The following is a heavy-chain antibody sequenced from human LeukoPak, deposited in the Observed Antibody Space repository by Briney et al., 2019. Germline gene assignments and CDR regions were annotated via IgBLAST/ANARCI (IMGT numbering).Heavy chain of an antibody. Sequence: GASVKVSCKASGYTFTSYDINWVRQATGQGLEWMGYMNPNSENTGYAQKFQGRVTITTNTSTSTAYMELSSLRSDDTAVYYCAREGSDYWGQGTLVTVSS. J-gene: IGHJ4*02. V-gene: IGHV1-8*03. CDR3: AREGSDY. CDR2: MNPNSENT. CDR1: GYTFTSYD.